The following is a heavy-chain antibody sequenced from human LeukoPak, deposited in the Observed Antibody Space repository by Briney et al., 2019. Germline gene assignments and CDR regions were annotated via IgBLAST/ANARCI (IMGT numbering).Heavy chain of an antibody. J-gene: IGHJ4*02. CDR3: AGEDDYSDSSGYHLFDY. D-gene: IGHD3-22*01. Sequence: ASVKVSCKASGYTFSRYYIHWVRQAPGQGLEWMGVINPSGGSTSYAQKFQGRVSMTRDTSTSTVYMELSSLRSEDSAIFFCAGEDDYSDSSGYHLFDYWGQGTLVTVSS. V-gene: IGHV1-46*01. CDR2: INPSGGST. CDR1: GYTFSRYY.